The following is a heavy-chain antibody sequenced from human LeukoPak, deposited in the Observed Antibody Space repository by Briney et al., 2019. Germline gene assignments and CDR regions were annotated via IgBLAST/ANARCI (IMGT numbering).Heavy chain of an antibody. V-gene: IGHV1-46*01. J-gene: IGHJ4*02. D-gene: IGHD2-2*01. CDR1: GYTFTSYY. CDR2: INPSGGST. CDR3: ARDNIVVVPAATYRFFDY. Sequence: ASVKVSCKASGYTFTSYYMHWVRQAPGQGLEWMGIINPSGGSTSYAQKFQGRVTMTRDMSTSTVYMELSSLRSEDTAVYYCARDNIVVVPAATYRFFDYWGQGTLVTVSS.